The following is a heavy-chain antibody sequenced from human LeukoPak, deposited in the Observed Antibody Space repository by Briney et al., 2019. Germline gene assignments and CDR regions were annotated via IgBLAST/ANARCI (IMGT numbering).Heavy chain of an antibody. CDR2: IYADGYT. CDR1: GFTVSSNY. J-gene: IGHJ3*01. V-gene: IGHV3-53*04. Sequence: GSLRLSCAASGFTVSSNYMSWVRQAPGKGLEWVSAIYADGYTRDAAPVKGRFSISRHNSKNTVYLQMDNLRPEDTAVYYCARDRRGEKDFDVWGPGTMVTVSS. CDR3: ARDRRGEKDFDV.